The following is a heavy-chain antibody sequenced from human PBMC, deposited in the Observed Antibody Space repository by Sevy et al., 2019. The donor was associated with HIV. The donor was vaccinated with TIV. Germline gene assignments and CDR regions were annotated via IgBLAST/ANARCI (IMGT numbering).Heavy chain of an antibody. J-gene: IGHJ4*02. D-gene: IGHD6-19*01. V-gene: IGHV3-66*02. CDR1: GFTVNDKY. CDR3: VSLFLSYRSGWSYFDY. CDR2: IFSSGST. Sequence: GGSLRLSCAISGFTVNDKYIIWVRQAPGKGLEWVSVIFSSGSTYYADSAKGRFTISRDNSKNTVYRQMNSVRAEDTAVYYCVSLFLSYRSGWSYFDYWGQGTLVTVSS.